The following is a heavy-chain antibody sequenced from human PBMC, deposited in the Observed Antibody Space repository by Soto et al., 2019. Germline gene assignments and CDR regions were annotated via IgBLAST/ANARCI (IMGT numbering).Heavy chain of an antibody. CDR3: AREEALTGYYFDY. V-gene: IGHV3-30-3*01. Sequence: GSLRLSCAASGFTFSSYAMHWVRQAPGKGLEWVAVISYDGSNKYYADSVKGRFTISRDNSKNTLYLQMNSLRAEDTAVYYCAREEALTGYYFDYWGQGTLVTVSS. J-gene: IGHJ4*02. CDR2: ISYDGSNK. CDR1: GFTFSSYA.